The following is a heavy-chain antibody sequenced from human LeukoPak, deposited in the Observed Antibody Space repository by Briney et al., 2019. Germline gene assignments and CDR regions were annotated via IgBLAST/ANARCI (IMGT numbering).Heavy chain of an antibody. CDR3: ARASRDGYNQNFDH. J-gene: IGHJ4*02. D-gene: IGHD5-24*01. Sequence: GESLKISCKGLGYSFSSYWNAWVRQRPGKGLEWMGIIYPGGSETRYDPSFQGQVTISADSSTSTAYLQWSSLRASDTALYYCARASRDGYNQNFDHWGQGTLVTVSS. CDR2: IYPGGSET. CDR1: GYSFSSYW. V-gene: IGHV5-51*01.